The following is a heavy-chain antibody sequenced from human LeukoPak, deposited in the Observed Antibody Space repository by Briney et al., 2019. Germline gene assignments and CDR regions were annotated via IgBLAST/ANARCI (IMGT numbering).Heavy chain of an antibody. Sequence: ASVKVSCKASGYTFTSYYMQWVRQAPGQGLEWMGIINPSGGSTSYAQKFQGRVTMTRDMSTSTVYMELSSLRSEDTAVYYCATDSGYCSSTSCYHANNDAFNIWGQGTMVTVSS. CDR3: ATDSGYCSSTSCYHANNDAFNI. V-gene: IGHV1-46*01. CDR2: INPSGGST. J-gene: IGHJ3*02. D-gene: IGHD2-2*03. CDR1: GYTFTSYY.